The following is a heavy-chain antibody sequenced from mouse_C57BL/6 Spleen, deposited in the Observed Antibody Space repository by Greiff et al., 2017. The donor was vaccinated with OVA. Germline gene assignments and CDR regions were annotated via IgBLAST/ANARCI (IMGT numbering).Heavy chain of an antibody. CDR2: IYPRSGNT. D-gene: IGHD2-4*01. J-gene: IGHJ2*01. CDR1: GYTFTSYG. Sequence: VQLQESGAELARPGASVKLSCKASGYTFTSYGISWVKQRTGQGLEWIGEIYPRSGNTYYTEKFKGKATLTADKSSSTAYMELSSLTSEDSAVSFGARDIDEDYDDKYYIDDGGQGNTLTVSA. V-gene: IGHV1-81*01. CDR3: ARDIDEDYDDKYYIDD.